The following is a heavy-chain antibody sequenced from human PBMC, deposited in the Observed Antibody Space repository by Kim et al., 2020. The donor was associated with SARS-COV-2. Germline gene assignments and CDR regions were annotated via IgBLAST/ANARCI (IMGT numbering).Heavy chain of an antibody. J-gene: IGHJ5*02. V-gene: IGHV1-3*01. CDR3: ARKAGTYRNWFDP. Sequence: YSQKFQGRVTITRDTSASTAYMELSSLRSEDTAVYYCARKAGTYRNWFDPWGQGTLVTVSS. D-gene: IGHD1-26*01.